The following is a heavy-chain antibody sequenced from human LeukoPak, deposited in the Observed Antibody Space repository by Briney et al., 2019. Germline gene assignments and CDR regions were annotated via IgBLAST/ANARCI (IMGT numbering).Heavy chain of an antibody. D-gene: IGHD2-21*02. CDR2: ISSSSSYI. Sequence: GGSLRLSCAASGFTFSSYSMNWVRQAPGKGLEWVSSISSSSSYIYYADSVKGRLTISRDNAKNSLYLQMNSLRAEDTAVYYCARDQGGGDYYFDYWGQGTLVTVSS. J-gene: IGHJ4*02. V-gene: IGHV3-21*01. CDR1: GFTFSSYS. CDR3: ARDQGGGDYYFDY.